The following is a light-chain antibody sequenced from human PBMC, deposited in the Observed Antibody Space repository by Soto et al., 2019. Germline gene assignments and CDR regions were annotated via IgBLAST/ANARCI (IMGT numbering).Light chain of an antibody. CDR3: QQANSFPIT. Sequence: DIQMTPHPSTLSASVGDRVTITCRASQSISSWLAWYQQKPGKAAKLLIYDASSVESGVPSRFSGSGSGTDFTLTISSLQPEDFATYYCQQANSFPITFGQGTRLEI. V-gene: IGKV1-5*01. CDR1: QSISSW. J-gene: IGKJ5*01. CDR2: DAS.